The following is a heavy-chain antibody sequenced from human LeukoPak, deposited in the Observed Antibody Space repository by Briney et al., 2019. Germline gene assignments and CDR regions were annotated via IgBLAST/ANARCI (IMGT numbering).Heavy chain of an antibody. J-gene: IGHJ6*02. Sequence: PSETLSLTCTVSGGSISSYYWNWIRQPPGKELEWIGYIYYSGSTNYNPSLKSRVTISVDTSKNQFSLKLSSVTAADTAVYYCARGSGRYYYYGMDVWGQGTTVTVSS. CDR3: ARGSGRYYYYGMDV. CDR2: IYYSGST. CDR1: GGSISSYY. D-gene: IGHD3-10*01. V-gene: IGHV4-59*01.